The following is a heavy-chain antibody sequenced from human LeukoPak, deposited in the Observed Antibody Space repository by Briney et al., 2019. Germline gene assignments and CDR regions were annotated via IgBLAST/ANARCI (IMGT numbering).Heavy chain of an antibody. J-gene: IGHJ4*02. CDR3: ARDLSSGSYSYYFDY. Sequence: ASVKVSCKASGYTFTSYYMHWVRQAPGQGLEWMGIINPSGGSTSYAQKFQGRVTMTRDTSTSTVYMELSSLRSEDTAVYYCARDLSSGSYSYYFDYWGQGTLVTVSS. CDR1: GYTFTSYY. D-gene: IGHD1-26*01. V-gene: IGHV1-46*01. CDR2: INPSGGST.